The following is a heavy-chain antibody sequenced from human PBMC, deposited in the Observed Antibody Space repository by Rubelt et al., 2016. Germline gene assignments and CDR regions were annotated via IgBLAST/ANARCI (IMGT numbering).Heavy chain of an antibody. D-gene: IGHD4-17*01. CDR2: IYHRGDA. CDR1: GGAITTTNY. Sequence: QVQLQESGPGLVKPSGTLSLTCVVSGGAITTTNYWSWVRQSPGKGLEWIGEIYHRGDANYDPSLKRRFTISVDTSKNQFSLKLSPVSAADTAVYYCARGQYDYASEFYYDGMDVWGQGSAVTVSS. J-gene: IGHJ6*02. V-gene: IGHV4-4*02. CDR3: ARGQYDYASEFYYDGMDV.